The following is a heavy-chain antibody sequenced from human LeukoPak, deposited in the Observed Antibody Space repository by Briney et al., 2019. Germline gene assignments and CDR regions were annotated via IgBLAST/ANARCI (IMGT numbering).Heavy chain of an antibody. V-gene: IGHV3-30*02. J-gene: IGHJ4*02. CDR2: IRYEGSNK. Sequence: GGSLRLSCAASGFTFSSYGMQWVRQAPGKGLEGVAFIRYEGSNKYYADSVKGRFTISRDNSKNTLYLQMNSLRAEDTAVYYYARDQARNIVVVPAAIQLFDYWGQGTLVTVPS. CDR3: ARDQARNIVVVPAAIQLFDY. CDR1: GFTFSSYG. D-gene: IGHD2-2*01.